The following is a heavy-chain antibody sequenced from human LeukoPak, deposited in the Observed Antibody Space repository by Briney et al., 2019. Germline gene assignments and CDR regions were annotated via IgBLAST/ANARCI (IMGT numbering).Heavy chain of an antibody. D-gene: IGHD2-15*01. CDR3: ARDRYCSGGSCYPWSSYYYYYGMDV. Sequence: ASVKVSCKASGYTFTSYGISWVRQAPGQGLEWMGWISAYNGNTNYAQKLQGRVTMTTDTSTSTAYMELRSLRSDDTAVYYCARDRYCSGGSCYPWSSYYYYYGMDVWGKGTTVTVFS. CDR1: GYTFTSYG. CDR2: ISAYNGNT. V-gene: IGHV1-18*04. J-gene: IGHJ6*04.